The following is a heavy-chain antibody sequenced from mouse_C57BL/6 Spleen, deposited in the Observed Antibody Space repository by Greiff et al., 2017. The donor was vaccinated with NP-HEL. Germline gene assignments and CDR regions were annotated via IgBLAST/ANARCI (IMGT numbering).Heavy chain of an antibody. D-gene: IGHD3-2*02. CDR1: GFTFSSYG. V-gene: IGHV5-6*02. J-gene: IGHJ2*01. CDR3: ARVSSGYGDYFDY. Sequence: DVMLVESGGDLVKPGGSLKLSCAASGFTFSSYGMSWVRQTPDKRLEWVATISSGGSYTYYPDSVKGRFTISRDNAKNTLYLQMSSLKSEDTAMYYCARVSSGYGDYFDYWGQGTTLTVSS. CDR2: ISSGGSYT.